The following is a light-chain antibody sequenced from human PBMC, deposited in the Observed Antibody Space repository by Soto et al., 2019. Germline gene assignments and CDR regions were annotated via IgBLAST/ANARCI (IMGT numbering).Light chain of an antibody. CDR3: QQYGSSPST. Sequence: EIVLTQSPGTLSLSPWERATLSCRATQTGFSNYIGWYQQKPGQAPRRLIFGAYIRATGIPDRFSGSGSGTDFTLTISGLETEDFAGYYCQQYGSSPSTFGQGTKVDI. J-gene: IGKJ1*01. CDR1: QTGFSNY. V-gene: IGKV3-20*01. CDR2: GAY.